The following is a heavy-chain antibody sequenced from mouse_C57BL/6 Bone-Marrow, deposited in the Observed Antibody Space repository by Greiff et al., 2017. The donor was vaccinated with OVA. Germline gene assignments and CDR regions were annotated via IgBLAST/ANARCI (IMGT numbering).Heavy chain of an antibody. V-gene: IGHV1-64*01. D-gene: IGHD1-1*01. CDR1: GYTFTSYW. J-gene: IGHJ1*03. CDR2: IYPNSGST. Sequence: QVQLQQPGAELVKPGASVKLSCKASGYTFTSYWMHWVKQRPGQGLEWIGMIYPNSGSTNYNEKFKSKATLTVDKSSSTAYMQLSSLTSEDSAVYYCARTPFSYNASSPDWYFDVWGTGTTVTVSA. CDR3: ARTPFSYNASSPDWYFDV.